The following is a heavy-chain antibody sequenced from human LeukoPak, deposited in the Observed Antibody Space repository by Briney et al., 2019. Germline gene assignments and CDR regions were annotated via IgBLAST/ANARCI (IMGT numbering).Heavy chain of an antibody. CDR3: ARCLSGSWYISLQDNWFDP. V-gene: IGHV4-39*01. Sequence: SETLSLTCTVSGGSISSSSYYWGWIRQPPGKGLEWIGSIYYSGSTYYNPSLKSRVTISVDTSKNQFSLKLSSVTAADTAVYYCARCLSGSWYISLQDNWFDPWGQGTLVTVSS. CDR1: GGSISSSSYY. J-gene: IGHJ5*02. D-gene: IGHD6-13*01. CDR2: IYYSGST.